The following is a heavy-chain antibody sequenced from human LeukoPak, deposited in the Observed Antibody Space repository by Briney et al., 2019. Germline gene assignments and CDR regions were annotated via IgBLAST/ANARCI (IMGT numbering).Heavy chain of an antibody. CDR1: GGSISSSSYS. CDR3: ARRYSSSSYFDY. V-gene: IGHV4-39*01. CDR2: IYYSGST. Sequence: ASETLSLTCTVSGGSISSSSYSWGWIRQPPGKGLEWIGSIYYSGSTYYNPSLKSRVTISVDTSKNQFSLKLSSVTAADTAVYYCARRYSSSSYFDYWGQGTLVAVSS. J-gene: IGHJ4*02. D-gene: IGHD6-13*01.